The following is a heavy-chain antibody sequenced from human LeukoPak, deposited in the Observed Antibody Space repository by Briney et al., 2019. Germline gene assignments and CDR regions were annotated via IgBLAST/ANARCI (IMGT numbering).Heavy chain of an antibody. V-gene: IGHV3-21*06. CDR1: GFTFSSYS. CDR2: ISSNSRYI. J-gene: IGHJ4*02. Sequence: GGSLRLSCAASGFTFSSYSMNWVRQAPGKGLEWVSSISSNSRYIYYADSMRGRFTISRDNAKNSLYLQMNSLKPEDTAVYYCARVAAAAAFDSWGQGTLVTVSS. D-gene: IGHD6-13*01. CDR3: ARVAAAAAFDS.